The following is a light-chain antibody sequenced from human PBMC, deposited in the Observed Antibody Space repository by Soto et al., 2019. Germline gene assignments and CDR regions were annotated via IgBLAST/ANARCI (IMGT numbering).Light chain of an antibody. CDR1: QTISRY. J-gene: IGKJ1*01. CDR2: SAS. Sequence: DIQMTQSPSSLSASVGERVNVTCRASQTISRYVKWYQQKPGKAPTLLISSASSLEGGVPSRFSGGASGTTFTLTITGLHPEDFATYYCQQNYRNTTWTFGQGTKVDIK. V-gene: IGKV1-39*01. CDR3: QQNYRNTTWT.